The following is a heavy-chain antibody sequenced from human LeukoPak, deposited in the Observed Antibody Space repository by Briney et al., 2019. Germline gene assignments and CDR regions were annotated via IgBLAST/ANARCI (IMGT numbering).Heavy chain of an antibody. CDR3: AKVTAYYYDSSGYYYFDY. V-gene: IGHV3-23*01. J-gene: IGHJ4*02. CDR2: ISGSGGST. CDR1: GFTCSSYA. Sequence: GGSLRLSCAASGFTCSSYAMSWVRQAPGKGLEWVSAISGSGGSTYYADSVKGRFTISRDNSKNTLYLQMNSLRAEDTAVYYCAKVTAYYYDSSGYYYFDYWGQGTLVTVSS. D-gene: IGHD3-22*01.